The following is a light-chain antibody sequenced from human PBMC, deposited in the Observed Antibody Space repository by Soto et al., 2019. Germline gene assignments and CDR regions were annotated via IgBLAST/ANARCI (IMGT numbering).Light chain of an antibody. CDR1: SSNIGNNY. Sequence: QSVLTQPPSVSAAPGQKVTISCSGSSSNIGNNYVSWYQQLPGTAPKLLIYDNNKRPSGIPDRFSGSKSGTSATLGITGLQTGDEADYYCGPWDSSLSAWVFGGGPKLPVL. CDR2: DNN. J-gene: IGLJ3*02. CDR3: GPWDSSLSAWV. V-gene: IGLV1-51*01.